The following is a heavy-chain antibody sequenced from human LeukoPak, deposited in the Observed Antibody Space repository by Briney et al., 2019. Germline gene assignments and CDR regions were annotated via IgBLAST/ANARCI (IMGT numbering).Heavy chain of an antibody. CDR3: ARETNWGPDY. CDR2: INSDGRST. J-gene: IGHJ4*02. V-gene: IGHV3-74*01. CDR1: GFTFSSYW. D-gene: IGHD7-27*01. Sequence: GGSLRLSCAASGFTFSSYWMHWVRQAPGKGLVWVSRINSDGRSTSHADPVKGRFIISRDNAKNTLYLQMNSLRAEDTAVYYCARETNWGPDYWGQGTLVTVSS.